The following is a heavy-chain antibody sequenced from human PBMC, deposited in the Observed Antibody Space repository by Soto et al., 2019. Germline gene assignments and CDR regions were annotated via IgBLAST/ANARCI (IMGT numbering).Heavy chain of an antibody. V-gene: IGHV3-73*01. CDR3: RRQASDFRSGKPQCYMDV. J-gene: IGHJ6*03. D-gene: IGHD3-3*01. Sequence: EVQLVESGGGLVQPGGSLKLSCAASGFTFSGSALHWVRQASGKGLEWVGRIRSKGNNYATAYGGSLKGRFTITRADSKNRAYLQKNSQKNEDTAVYYCRRQASDFRSGKPQCYMDVWGKGTTVTVSS. CDR1: GFTFSGSA. CDR2: IRSKGNNYAT.